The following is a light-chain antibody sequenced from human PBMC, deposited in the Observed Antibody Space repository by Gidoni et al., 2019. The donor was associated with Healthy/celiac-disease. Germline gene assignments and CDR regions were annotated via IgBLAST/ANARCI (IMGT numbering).Light chain of an antibody. V-gene: IGKV3-20*01. CDR3: QQYGSSPPRLT. Sequence: EIVLTHSPGTLSLSPGERATLSCRASQSVISSYLAWYQQKPGQAPRLLIYGASRRATGIPDRFSGSGCGTDFTLTISRLEPEDVAVYYCQQYGSSPPRLTFGGGTKVEIK. CDR2: GAS. CDR1: QSVISSY. J-gene: IGKJ4*01.